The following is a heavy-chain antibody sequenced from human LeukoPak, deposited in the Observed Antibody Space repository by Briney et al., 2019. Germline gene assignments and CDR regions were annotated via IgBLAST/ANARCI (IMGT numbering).Heavy chain of an antibody. V-gene: IGHV1-18*01. CDR1: GYTFSSFG. CDR2: ISAYNGDR. D-gene: IGHD3-10*01. Sequence: AXVKVSCKASGYTFSSFGINWMRQAPGXGLEWMGWISAYNGDRNYAQKVQGRVTMTTDTSTSTAYMDLRSLRSDDTAVYYCARGGYYGSGSFPDYWGQGTPVTVSS. CDR3: ARGGYYGSGSFPDY. J-gene: IGHJ4*02.